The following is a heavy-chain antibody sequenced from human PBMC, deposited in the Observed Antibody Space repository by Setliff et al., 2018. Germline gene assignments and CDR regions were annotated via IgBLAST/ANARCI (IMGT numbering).Heavy chain of an antibody. Sequence: GGSPRLSCAASGFTFSNYSMNWVRQAPGKGLEWVAVIWDDGGNKYHADSVKGRFTISRDNSKNTLYLQMNSLRPEDTAVYYCARTCSGSGCYAGLESWGQGTPVTVSS. J-gene: IGHJ4*02. CDR3: ARTCSGSGCYAGLES. CDR1: GFTFSNYS. CDR2: IWDDGGNK. D-gene: IGHD2-15*01. V-gene: IGHV3-33*08.